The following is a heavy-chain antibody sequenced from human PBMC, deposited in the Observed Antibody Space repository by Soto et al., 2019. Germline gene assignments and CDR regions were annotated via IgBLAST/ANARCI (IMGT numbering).Heavy chain of an antibody. CDR2: VYYDGGS. CDR3: VRQGIGNLHGLVDV. D-gene: IGHD3-10*01. CDR1: GGSIDGRN. Sequence: QVQLQESGPGLVKPSETLSLTCTVSGGSIDGRNCVWIRQPPGKGLEWLGYVYYDGGSSYNPSVKSRLTLSMDTSKSQFSLQLRSVTAADTAVYYCVRQGIGNLHGLVDVWGRGTTVTVSS. J-gene: IGHJ6*02. V-gene: IGHV4-59*08.